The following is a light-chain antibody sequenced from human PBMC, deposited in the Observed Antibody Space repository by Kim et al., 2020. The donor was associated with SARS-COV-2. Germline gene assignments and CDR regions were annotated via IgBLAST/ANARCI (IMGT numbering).Light chain of an antibody. CDR3: QVWDSSTDV. V-gene: IGLV3-9*01. J-gene: IGLJ1*01. CDR1: NMGSKN. Sequence: SVALGQTARITCGGNNMGSKNVHWYQQRPGQAPVLVIYRDNNRPSGIPERFSGSNSGNTATLTISRAQAGDEADYYCQVWDSSTDVFGTGTKVTVL. CDR2: RDN.